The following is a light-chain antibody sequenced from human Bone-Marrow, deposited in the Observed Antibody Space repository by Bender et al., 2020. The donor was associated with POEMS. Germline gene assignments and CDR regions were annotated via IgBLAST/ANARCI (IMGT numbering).Light chain of an antibody. CDR3: AVWDDSLNGWV. J-gene: IGLJ3*02. CDR2: NDH. Sequence: QSVLTQPPSASGTPGQRVTISCSGSNFNVGKNSVDWYQQLPGTAPKLLMYNDHNRPSGVPDRFSSSKSGTSASLAISGLQSEDEADYYCAVWDDSLNGWVFGGGTKLTVL. V-gene: IGLV1-44*01. CDR1: NFNVGKNS.